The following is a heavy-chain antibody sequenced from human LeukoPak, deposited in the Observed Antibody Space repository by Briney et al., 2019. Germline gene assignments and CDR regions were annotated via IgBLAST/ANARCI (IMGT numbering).Heavy chain of an antibody. CDR2: MNLKSGYT. Sequence: ASVKVSCKASGYTFTNYDNNLVRQATGPGLEWMGWMNLKSGYTGYAQKFQGRVTITRDTSTSTVYMELSSLRSEDTAVYYCAREAGSIDYWGQGTLVTVSS. J-gene: IGHJ4*02. D-gene: IGHD1-26*01. CDR3: AREAGSIDY. V-gene: IGHV1-8*03. CDR1: GYTFTNYD.